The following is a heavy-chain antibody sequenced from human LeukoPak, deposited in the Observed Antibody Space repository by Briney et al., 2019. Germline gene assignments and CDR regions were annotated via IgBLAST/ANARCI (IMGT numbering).Heavy chain of an antibody. CDR2: ISHEGDS. D-gene: IGHD6-13*01. CDR1: GVSLRGYY. V-gene: IGHV4-34*01. J-gene: IGHJ4*02. CDR3: ARGPTYSSSWYFDY. Sequence: SETLSLTCAVYGVSLRGYYWSWIRQSPEKGLEWIGEISHEGDSIYNPSLKSRLTLSVDMSKNQFSLKLRSVTAADTAVHYCARGPTYSSSWYFDYWGQGTLVTVSS.